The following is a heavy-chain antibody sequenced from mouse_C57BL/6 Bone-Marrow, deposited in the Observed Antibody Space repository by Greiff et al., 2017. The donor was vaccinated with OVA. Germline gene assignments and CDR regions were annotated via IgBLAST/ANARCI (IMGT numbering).Heavy chain of an antibody. CDR3: ANANSYYFDY. V-gene: IGHV1-55*01. Sequence: QVQLQQPGAELVKPGASVKMSCKASGYTFTSYWITWVKQRPGQGLEWIGDIYPGSGSTNYNEKFKSKATLTVDKSTSTAYMQLGSLTSEDSAVYFCANANSYYFDYWGQGATLTVSS. CDR1: GYTFTSYW. J-gene: IGHJ2*01. CDR2: IYPGSGST.